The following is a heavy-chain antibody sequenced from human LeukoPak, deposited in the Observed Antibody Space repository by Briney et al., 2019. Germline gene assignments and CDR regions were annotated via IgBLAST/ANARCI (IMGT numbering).Heavy chain of an antibody. CDR1: GGTFSSYA. CDR3: GRKAGDCGGGSCYSIDY. CDR2: IIPIFGTA. Sequence: SVKVSRKASGGTFSSYAISWVRQAPGQGLEWMGGIIPIFGTANYAQKFQGRVTITTDESTSTAYMEVSSLRSEDTAVYYCGRKAGDCGGGSCYSIDYWGQGTLVTVSS. V-gene: IGHV1-69*05. J-gene: IGHJ4*02. D-gene: IGHD2-15*01.